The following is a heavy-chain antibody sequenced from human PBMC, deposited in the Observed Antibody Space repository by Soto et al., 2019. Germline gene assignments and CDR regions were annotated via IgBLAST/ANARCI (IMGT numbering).Heavy chain of an antibody. CDR3: ARLGVYYSMDV. CDR1: GFTFSSYG. D-gene: IGHD3-10*01. J-gene: IGHJ6*03. V-gene: IGHV3-33*01. CDR2: IWYDGSNK. Sequence: GGALRLSCAASGFTFSSYGMHWGRQAPGKGLGWVAVIWYDGSNKYYADSVKGRFTISRDNSKNTLYLQMNSLRAEDTAVYYCARLGVYYSMDVWGKGTTVTVSS.